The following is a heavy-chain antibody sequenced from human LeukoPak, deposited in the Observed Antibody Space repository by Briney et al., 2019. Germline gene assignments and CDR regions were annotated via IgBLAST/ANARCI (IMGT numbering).Heavy chain of an antibody. CDR3: AKDNYYDSSGYWGDAFDI. Sequence: PRRSLRLSCAASGFTFDDYAMHWVRQAPGKGLEWVSGISGNSGSIGYADSVKGRFTISRDNAKNSLYLQMNSLRAEDTALYYCAKDNYYDSSGYWGDAFDIWGQGTMVTVSS. V-gene: IGHV3-9*01. CDR1: GFTFDDYA. CDR2: ISGNSGSI. J-gene: IGHJ3*02. D-gene: IGHD3-22*01.